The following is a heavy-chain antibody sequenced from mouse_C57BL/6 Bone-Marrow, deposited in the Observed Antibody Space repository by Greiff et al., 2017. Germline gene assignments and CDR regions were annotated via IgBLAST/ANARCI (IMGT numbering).Heavy chain of an antibody. D-gene: IGHD3-3*01. CDR2: IWGDGST. J-gene: IGHJ3*01. CDR1: GFSLTSYG. Sequence: VKLQESGPGLVAPSQRLSITCTVSGFSLTSYGVSWVSQPPGKGLEWLGVIWGDGSTNYHSALISRLSISKDNSKSHIVLKLNGLQTDDTATYYCAKKGGVAYWDQGPLVTVSA. V-gene: IGHV2-3*01. CDR3: AKKGGVAY.